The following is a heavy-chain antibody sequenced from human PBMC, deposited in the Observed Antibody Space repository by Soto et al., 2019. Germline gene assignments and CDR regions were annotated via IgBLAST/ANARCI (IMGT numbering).Heavy chain of an antibody. V-gene: IGHV3-7*03. Sequence: RSLRLSCAASGFTFSSYWLSWVRQAPGKGLEWVANIKQDGSEKYYVDSVKGRFTISRDNAKNSLYLQMNSLRAEDTAVYYCARDAGYYGSGYYFDYWGQGTLVTVSS. CDR3: ARDAGYYGSGYYFDY. CDR1: GFTFSSYW. D-gene: IGHD3-10*01. J-gene: IGHJ4*02. CDR2: IKQDGSEK.